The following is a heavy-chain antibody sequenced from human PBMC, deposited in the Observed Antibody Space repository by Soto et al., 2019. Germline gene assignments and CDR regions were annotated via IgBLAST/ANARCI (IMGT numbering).Heavy chain of an antibody. Sequence: PSETLSLTCGVYGGSFSGHHWSWIRQSPGKRLDWIGEIKDSGSINYTPSLKSRVTISLDTSKNQFSLKLSSVTAADTAVYYCARGRWEQFFNFDYWGQGTLVIVSS. J-gene: IGHJ4*02. CDR3: ARGRWEQFFNFDY. D-gene: IGHD3-3*01. CDR2: IKDSGSI. V-gene: IGHV4-34*01. CDR1: GGSFSGHH.